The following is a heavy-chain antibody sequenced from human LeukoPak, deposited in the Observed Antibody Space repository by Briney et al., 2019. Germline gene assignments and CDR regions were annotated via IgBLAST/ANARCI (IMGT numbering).Heavy chain of an antibody. CDR3: AKGGLLWFGEPQKPFDY. J-gene: IGHJ4*02. D-gene: IGHD3-10*01. Sequence: GGSLRLSCAASGFTFSSYSMNWVRQAPGKGLEWVSSISSTSSYIYYAASVKGRFTISRDNAKNSLYLQMNSLRAEDTAVYYCAKGGLLWFGEPQKPFDYWGQGTLVTVSS. V-gene: IGHV3-21*04. CDR1: GFTFSSYS. CDR2: ISSTSSYI.